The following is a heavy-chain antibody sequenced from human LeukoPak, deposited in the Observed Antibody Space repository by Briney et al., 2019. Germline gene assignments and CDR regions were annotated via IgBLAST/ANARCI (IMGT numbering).Heavy chain of an antibody. CDR3: ARVHGQWLVLGWFDP. D-gene: IGHD6-19*01. Sequence: ASVKVSCKASGYTFTGYYMHWVRQAPGQGLEWMGWINPNSGGTNYAQKFQGRVTMTTDTSTSTAYMELRSLRSDDTAVYYCARVHGQWLVLGWFDPWGQGTLVTVSS. CDR1: GYTFTGYY. J-gene: IGHJ5*02. V-gene: IGHV1-2*02. CDR2: INPNSGGT.